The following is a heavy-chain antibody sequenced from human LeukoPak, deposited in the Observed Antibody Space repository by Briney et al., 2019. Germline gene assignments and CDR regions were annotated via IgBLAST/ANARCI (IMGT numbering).Heavy chain of an antibody. Sequence: PSETLSLTCTVSGGSMNTYYWNWIRQPPGKGLEWIASIHYSGSINYNPSLKSRVTGFVDTSKNQVSLRLSSVTAADTAVYYCARHGTISSESYFDYWGQGALVTVSS. CDR3: ARHGTISSESYFDY. J-gene: IGHJ4*02. CDR2: IHYSGSI. CDR1: GGSMNTYY. D-gene: IGHD1-14*01. V-gene: IGHV4-59*08.